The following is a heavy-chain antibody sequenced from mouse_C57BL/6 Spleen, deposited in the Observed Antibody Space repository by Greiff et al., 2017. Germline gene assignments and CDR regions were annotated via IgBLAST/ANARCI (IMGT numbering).Heavy chain of an antibody. CDR1: GYTFTSYW. Sequence: QVQLQQPGAELVKPGASVKLSCKASGYTFTSYWMQWVKQRPGQGLEWIGEIDPSDSSTNYNQKFKGKATLTVDTSSSTAYMQLSSLTSEDSAVYYCARFITTVVDAMDYWGQGTSVTVSS. J-gene: IGHJ4*01. V-gene: IGHV1-50*01. D-gene: IGHD1-1*01. CDR2: IDPSDSST. CDR3: ARFITTVVDAMDY.